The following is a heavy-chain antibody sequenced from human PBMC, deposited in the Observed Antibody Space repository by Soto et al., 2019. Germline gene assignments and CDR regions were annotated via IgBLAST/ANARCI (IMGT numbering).Heavy chain of an antibody. CDR1: GGSFSGYY. Sequence: QVQLQQWGAGLLKPSETLSLTCAVYGGSFSGYYWSWIRQPPGKGLEWIGEINHSGSTNYNPSLKSRVTISVDTSKNQFSLKLSSVTAADTAVYYCARGGKGIPAKALDYWGQGTLVTVSS. J-gene: IGHJ4*02. D-gene: IGHD5-18*01. CDR3: ARGGKGIPAKALDY. V-gene: IGHV4-34*01. CDR2: INHSGST.